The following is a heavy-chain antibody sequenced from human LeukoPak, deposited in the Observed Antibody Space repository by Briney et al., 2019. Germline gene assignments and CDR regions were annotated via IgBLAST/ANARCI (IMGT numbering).Heavy chain of an antibody. Sequence: GGSLRLSCAASGFTFSSYWMSWVRQAPGKGLEWAANIKQDGSEKYYVDSVKGRFTISRDNAKNSLYLQMNSLRAEDTAVYYCARDSSSWYNYFDYWGQGTLVTVSS. V-gene: IGHV3-7*01. CDR2: IKQDGSEK. CDR3: ARDSSSWYNYFDY. J-gene: IGHJ4*02. CDR1: GFTFSSYW. D-gene: IGHD6-13*01.